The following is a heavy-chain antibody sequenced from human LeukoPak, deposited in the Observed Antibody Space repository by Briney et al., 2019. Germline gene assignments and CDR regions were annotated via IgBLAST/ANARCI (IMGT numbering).Heavy chain of an antibody. J-gene: IGHJ4*02. Sequence: GGSLRLSCAASGFTFSSYAMSWVRQAPGKGLEWVSRVSNDVSATTYADSVKGRFTISRDNAKNTLYLQMNSLRAEDTAVYYCATGYGSGSYRGANWGQGTLVTVSS. CDR3: ATGYGSGSYRGAN. D-gene: IGHD3-10*01. CDR1: GFTFSSYA. V-gene: IGHV3-74*01. CDR2: VSNDVSAT.